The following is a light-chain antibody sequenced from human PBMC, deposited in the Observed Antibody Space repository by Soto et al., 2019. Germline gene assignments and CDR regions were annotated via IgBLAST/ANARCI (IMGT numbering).Light chain of an antibody. CDR1: QDIYNY. J-gene: IGKJ4*01. Sequence: PMTQSPSSLSSSVGERGTISCQASQDIYNYFNLDQQKPGKAPKPLVHDASKLETGVPSRFNGSGFWTDFTFTISSLQPGEIATYYCPQYVDLPPTFGGGAKGEIK. CDR3: PQYVDLPPT. CDR2: DAS. V-gene: IGKV1-33*01.